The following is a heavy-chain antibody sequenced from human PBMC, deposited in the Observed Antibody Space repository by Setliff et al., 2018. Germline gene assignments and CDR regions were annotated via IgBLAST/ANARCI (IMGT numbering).Heavy chain of an antibody. Sequence: SETLFLTCTVSGGSISSYYWSWIRQPAGKGLEWIGHIYIGGSANYNPSLKSRVTMSIDTSKNQFSLKLNSVTAADMAVYYCAREQWLDPPGSYYMDVWAKGTTVTVSS. CDR1: GGSISSYY. CDR2: IYIGGSA. J-gene: IGHJ6*03. V-gene: IGHV4-4*07. D-gene: IGHD6-19*01. CDR3: AREQWLDPPGSYYMDV.